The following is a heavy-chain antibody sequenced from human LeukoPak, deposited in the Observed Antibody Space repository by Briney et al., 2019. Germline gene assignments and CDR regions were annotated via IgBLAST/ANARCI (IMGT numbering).Heavy chain of an antibody. Sequence: SETLCLTRIVSRGFLITYYWSGVRPPPGEGLEWIGRIYPSGSTNYNPSLQRRVSIALHTSKNQLSLILYSAAAAHTAGPYFTKLGLYYYPDVWGKGTTVTVSS. J-gene: IGHJ6*03. CDR2: IYPSGST. D-gene: IGHD3-16*01. CDR1: RGFLITYY. CDR3: TKLGLYYYPDV. V-gene: IGHV4-4*07.